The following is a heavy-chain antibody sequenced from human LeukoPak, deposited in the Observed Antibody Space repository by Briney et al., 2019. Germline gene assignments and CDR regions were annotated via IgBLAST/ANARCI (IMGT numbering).Heavy chain of an antibody. J-gene: IGHJ3*02. CDR2: IYTRGTT. CDR1: GASINGYF. V-gene: IGHV4-4*07. Sequence: SETLSLTFTVSGASINGYFWDWIRRPAGKGREWIGRIYTRGTTNYTPSLQSRVTMSVDTSKSQFSLKLSSVPAADTAVYYCARDGAHDHEAFDIWGQGTMVTVSS. CDR3: ARDGAHDHEAFDI.